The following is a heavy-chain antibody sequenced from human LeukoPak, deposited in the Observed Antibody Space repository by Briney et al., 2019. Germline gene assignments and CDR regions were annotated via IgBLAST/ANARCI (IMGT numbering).Heavy chain of an antibody. CDR2: TKGDESAR. V-gene: IGHV3-7*01. D-gene: IGHD1-26*01. CDR3: ARDVGGSLDY. CDR1: GFTFSTYW. J-gene: IGHJ4*02. Sequence: GGSLRLSCAASGFTFSTYWMAWVRQAPGKGLEWVANTKGDESARHQADSVKGRFTISRDNAQNSVYLQMSSLRGEDTAVYYCARDVGGSLDYWGQGTLVTVSS.